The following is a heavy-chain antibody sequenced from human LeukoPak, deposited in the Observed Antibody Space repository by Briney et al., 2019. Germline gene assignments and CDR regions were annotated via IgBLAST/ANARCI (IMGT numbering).Heavy chain of an antibody. Sequence: GGSLGLSCVASGLTFRHSWMHWVRQAPGKGLEWVANIDQDANYKYYVESVKCRFTISRDTAKNSLYLQMNSLRVEDTAVYYCARDRGFTSFDYWGQGILVTVSS. CDR3: ARDRGFTSFDY. D-gene: IGHD5-12*01. V-gene: IGHV3-7*01. CDR2: IDQDANYK. J-gene: IGHJ4*02. CDR1: GLTFRHSW.